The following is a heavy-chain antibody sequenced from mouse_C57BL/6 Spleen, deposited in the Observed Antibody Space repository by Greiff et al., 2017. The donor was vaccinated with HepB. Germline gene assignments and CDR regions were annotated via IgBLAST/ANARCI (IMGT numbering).Heavy chain of an antibody. V-gene: IGHV5-17*01. J-gene: IGHJ4*01. CDR1: GFTFSDYG. Sequence: DVKLVESGGGLVKPGGSLKLSCAASGFTFSDYGMHWVRQAPEKGLEWVAYISSGSSTIYYADTVKGRFTISRDNAKNTLFLQMTSLRSEDTAMYYCARKVLRYFFMDYWGQGTSVTVSS. CDR3: ARKVLRYFFMDY. D-gene: IGHD1-1*01. CDR2: ISSGSSTI.